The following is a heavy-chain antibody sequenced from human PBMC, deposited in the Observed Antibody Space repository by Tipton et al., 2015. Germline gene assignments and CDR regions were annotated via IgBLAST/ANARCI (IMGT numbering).Heavy chain of an antibody. D-gene: IGHD2-21*02. Sequence: QLVQSGGGVVQPGRSLRLSCAASGFTFTTHAMHWVRQAPGKGLDWVEYIWYDGSRVDYADSVRGSFTIPRDNFRNMVYLEMNSLRAEDTAIYYCAREPPSSDWALDHWGQGTPVTVSS. J-gene: IGHJ4*02. CDR1: GFTFTTHA. CDR3: AREPPSSDWALDH. CDR2: IWYDGSRV. V-gene: IGHV3-33*01.